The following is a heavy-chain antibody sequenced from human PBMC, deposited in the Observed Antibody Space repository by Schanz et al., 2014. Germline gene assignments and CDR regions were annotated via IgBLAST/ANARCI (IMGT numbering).Heavy chain of an antibody. Sequence: EVQLLESGGGLVQPGGSLRLSCAASGFTFSSYAMSWVRQAPGKGLEWLSYIDGKSTTVYYADSVKGRFTISRDNSRNTLYLQMNSLRTEDTAVYYCAREQIMAAAGVVDYWGHGTLVTVSS. V-gene: IGHV3-48*01. CDR1: GFTFSSYA. D-gene: IGHD6-13*01. J-gene: IGHJ4*01. CDR2: IDGKSTTV. CDR3: AREQIMAAAGVVDY.